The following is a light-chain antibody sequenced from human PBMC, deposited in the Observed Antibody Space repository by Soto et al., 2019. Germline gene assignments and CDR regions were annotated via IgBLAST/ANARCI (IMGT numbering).Light chain of an antibody. V-gene: IGKV3-20*01. Sequence: EIVLTQSPGTLSFSPGERATLSCRASQSVSSTSLAWYQQKPGQAPRLLIYGASNRATGIPDRFSGSGSGKDFPLTISRLDPEVFAVYYFKQKDAPPPWTSALGTKV. CDR2: GAS. CDR3: KQKDAPPPWT. J-gene: IGKJ1*01. CDR1: QSVSSTS.